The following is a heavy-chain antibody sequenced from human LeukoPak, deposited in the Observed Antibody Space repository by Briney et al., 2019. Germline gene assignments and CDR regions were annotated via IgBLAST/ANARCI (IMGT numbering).Heavy chain of an antibody. D-gene: IGHD6-19*01. CDR2: VNPSGGST. Sequence: ASVKVSCKASGYTFTSYYVHWVRQAPGEGLEWMGIVNPSGGSTIYAQKFQGRVTMTWDMSTSTVYMELSSLRSEDTAVYYCARSHYSRGWEYFDYWGQGTLVTVSS. J-gene: IGHJ4*02. CDR1: GYTFTSYY. CDR3: ARSHYSRGWEYFDY. V-gene: IGHV1-46*01.